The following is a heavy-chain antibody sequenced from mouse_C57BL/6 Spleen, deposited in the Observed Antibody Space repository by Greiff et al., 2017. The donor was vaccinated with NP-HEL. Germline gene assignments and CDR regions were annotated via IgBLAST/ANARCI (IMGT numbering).Heavy chain of an antibody. D-gene: IGHD1-1*01. J-gene: IGHJ2*01. CDR1: GFTFSSYG. CDR3: ARLGDYYGSSYFDY. V-gene: IGHV5-6*01. Sequence: EVHLVESGGDLVKPGGSLKLSCAASGFTFSSYGMSWVRQTPDKRLEWVATISSGGSYTYYPDSVKGRFTISRDNAKNTLYLQMSSLKSEDTAMYYCARLGDYYGSSYFDYWGQGTTLTVSS. CDR2: ISSGGSYT.